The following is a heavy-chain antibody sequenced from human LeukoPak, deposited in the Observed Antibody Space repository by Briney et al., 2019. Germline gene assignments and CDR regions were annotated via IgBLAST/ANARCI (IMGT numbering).Heavy chain of an antibody. CDR2: ISSNGDST. CDR3: VKGLRYYDSSDTFDY. V-gene: IGHV3-64D*06. CDR1: GFTFSSYA. D-gene: IGHD3-22*01. J-gene: IGHJ4*02. Sequence: PGGSLRLSCSASGFTFSSYAMHWVRQARGKGLEYVSAISSNGDSTYYADSVKGRFTISRDNSKNTLYLQMSSLRAEDTAVYYCVKGLRYYDSSDTFDYWGQGTLVTVSS.